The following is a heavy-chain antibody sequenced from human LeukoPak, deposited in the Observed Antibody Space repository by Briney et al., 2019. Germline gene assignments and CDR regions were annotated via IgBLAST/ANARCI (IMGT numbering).Heavy chain of an antibody. CDR1: GFTFSDYY. CDR3: ASDDVVGAPDY. J-gene: IGHJ4*02. D-gene: IGHD1-26*01. Sequence: GGSLRLSCAASGFTFSDYYMSWIRQAPGKGLEWVSYISSSGSTIYYADSVKGRLTISRDNAKNSLYLQMNSLRAEDTAVYYCASDDVVGAPDYWGQGTLVTVSS. CDR2: ISSSGSTI. V-gene: IGHV3-11*01.